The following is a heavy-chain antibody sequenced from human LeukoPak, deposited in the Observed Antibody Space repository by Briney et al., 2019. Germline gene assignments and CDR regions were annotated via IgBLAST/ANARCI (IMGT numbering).Heavy chain of an antibody. CDR1: GFTFSSYS. CDR3: ARIIAAAGPYYFDY. Sequence: PGGSLRLSCAASGFTFSSYSMNWVRQAPGKGLEWVSSISSSSSYIYYADSVKGRLTISRDNAKNSLYLQVNSLRAEDTAVYYCARIIAAAGPYYFDYWGQGTLVTVSS. V-gene: IGHV3-21*01. J-gene: IGHJ4*02. CDR2: ISSSSSYI. D-gene: IGHD6-13*01.